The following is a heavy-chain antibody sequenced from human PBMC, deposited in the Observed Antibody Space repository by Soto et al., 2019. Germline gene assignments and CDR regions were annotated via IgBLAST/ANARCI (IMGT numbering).Heavy chain of an antibody. J-gene: IGHJ4*02. Sequence: PSETLSLTCAVYGGSFSGYYWSWIRQPPGKGLDWIGEINHSGSTNYNPSLKSRVTISLDTSKNQFSLKLTSVTAADTAVYYCARGGVPYFHSFLTWGQGTLVTLSS. CDR3: ARGGVPYFHSFLT. CDR1: GGSFSGYY. D-gene: IGHD3-9*01. CDR2: INHSGST. V-gene: IGHV4-34*01.